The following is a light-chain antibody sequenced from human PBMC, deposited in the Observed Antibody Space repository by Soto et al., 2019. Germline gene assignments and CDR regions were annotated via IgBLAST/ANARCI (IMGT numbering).Light chain of an antibody. CDR1: QSVSGMY. J-gene: IGKJ1*01. CDR2: GTS. CDR3: QQYYSTPRT. V-gene: IGKV3-20*01. Sequence: EVVLTQSPGTLSLSPGESATLSCRASQSVSGMYLAWYQQKPGQAPRLLIYGTSNRATGIPDRFSGSGSGTDFTLTISSLQAEDVAVYYCQQYYSTPRTFGQGTKVEIK.